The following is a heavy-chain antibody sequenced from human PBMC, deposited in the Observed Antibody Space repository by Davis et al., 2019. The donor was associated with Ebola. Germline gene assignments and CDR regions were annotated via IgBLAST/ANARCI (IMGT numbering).Heavy chain of an antibody. CDR2: ISSNSRYI. CDR3: TTGSPWSGSCFDS. J-gene: IGHJ4*02. D-gene: IGHD3-3*01. V-gene: IGHV3-21*03. CDR1: GFTFSTYI. Sequence: PGGSLRLSCAASGFTFSTYIMHWVRQAPGKGLEWVSSISSNSRYIYYADSVKGRFSISRDNAKNSLFLQMNSLKTEDTAVYYCTTGSPWSGSCFDSWGQGTLVTVSS.